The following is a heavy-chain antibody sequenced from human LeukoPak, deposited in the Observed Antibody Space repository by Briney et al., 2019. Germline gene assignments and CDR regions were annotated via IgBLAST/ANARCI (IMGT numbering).Heavy chain of an antibody. D-gene: IGHD6-6*01. J-gene: IGHJ4*02. CDR2: ISGSGGST. Sequence: PGGSLRLSCAASGFTFSSYAMSWVRQAPGKGLEWVSAISGSGGSTYYADSVKGRFTISRDNSKNTLYLQMNSLRAGDTAVYYCAKAPGIAARPNYFDYWGQGTLVTVSS. V-gene: IGHV3-23*01. CDR3: AKAPGIAARPNYFDY. CDR1: GFTFSSYA.